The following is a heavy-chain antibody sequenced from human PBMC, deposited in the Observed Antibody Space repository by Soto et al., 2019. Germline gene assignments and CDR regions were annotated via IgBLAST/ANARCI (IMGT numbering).Heavy chain of an antibody. CDR3: ARMASSGTLNWFDP. V-gene: IGHV1-8*02. CDR1: GYTFINYD. J-gene: IGHJ5*02. Sequence: ASVKVSCKASGYTFINYDISWVRQATGQGLEWMGWMNPGSGKTGYANKFQGRVTMTRDASTSTAHLELSSLTSEDTAVYYCARMASSGTLNWFDPWGQGTLVTVSS. CDR2: MNPGSGKT.